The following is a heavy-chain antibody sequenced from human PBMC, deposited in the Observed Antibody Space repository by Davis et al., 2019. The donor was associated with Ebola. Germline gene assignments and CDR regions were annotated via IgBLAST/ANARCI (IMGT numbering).Heavy chain of an antibody. CDR2: INPSGGGT. CDR3: TCDGEAYNF. J-gene: IGHJ4*02. D-gene: IGHD5-24*01. CDR1: GYSFTKYY. Sequence: ASVKVSCKASGYSFTKYYIHWVGQAPAHGLEWLGVINPSGGGTWLAQKFQGRLTVTKDTPTTTVYMQLSSLRSDDTAVYFCTCDGEAYNFWGQGTLVTVSS. V-gene: IGHV1-46*01.